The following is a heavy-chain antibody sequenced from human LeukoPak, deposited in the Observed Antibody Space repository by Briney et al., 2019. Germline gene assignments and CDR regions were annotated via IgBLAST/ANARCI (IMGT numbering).Heavy chain of an antibody. Sequence: GGSLRLSCTASGFTFSSYGMHWVRQAPGKGLEWVAVISYDGSNKYYADSVKGRFTISRDNSKNTLYLQMNSLRAEDTAVYYCATEVLGDYWGQGTLVTVSS. V-gene: IGHV3-30*03. CDR3: ATEVLGDY. CDR1: GFTFSSYG. J-gene: IGHJ4*02. CDR2: ISYDGSNK. D-gene: IGHD3-16*01.